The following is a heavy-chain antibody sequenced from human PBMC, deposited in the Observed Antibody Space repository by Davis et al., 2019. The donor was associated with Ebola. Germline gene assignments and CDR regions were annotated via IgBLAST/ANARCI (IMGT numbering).Heavy chain of an antibody. CDR3: ARSAAQYFYDGSNYHSTAGTDFDY. D-gene: IGHD3-22*01. V-gene: IGHV4-61*08. CDR1: GGSISSGDYY. J-gene: IGHJ4*02. Sequence: SETLSLTCTVSGGSISSGDYYWSWIRQPPGKGLEWIGYIYYSGFTNYNPSLKSRVTTSIDTSKNEFSLKLSSVTAADTAVYYCARSAAQYFYDGSNYHSTAGTDFDYWGQGTLVTVSS. CDR2: IYYSGFT.